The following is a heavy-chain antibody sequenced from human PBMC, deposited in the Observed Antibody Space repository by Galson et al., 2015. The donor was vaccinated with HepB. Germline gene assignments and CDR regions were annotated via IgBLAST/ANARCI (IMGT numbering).Heavy chain of an antibody. CDR2: VNTNSGNT. D-gene: IGHD4-17*01. CDR1: GYTFTSYD. J-gene: IGHJ5*01. CDR3: ARDYAHWFDS. Sequence: SVKVSCKASGYTFTSYDINWVRQATGQGLEWMGWVNTNSGNTAYAQKFQGRVTMTRDTSISTAYMELSSLTSEDTAVYYCARDYAHWFDSWGQGTLVTVSS. V-gene: IGHV1-8*01.